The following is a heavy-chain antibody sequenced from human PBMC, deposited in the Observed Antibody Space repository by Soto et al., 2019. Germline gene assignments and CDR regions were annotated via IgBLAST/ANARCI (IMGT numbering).Heavy chain of an antibody. J-gene: IGHJ4*02. Sequence: QVQLVQSGAEVKKPGASVKVSCRASGYSFTTYPVTWVRQAPGQGLEWLGWVSTYNGNTNYAQGLQGRVSMTTDTSTSTAYLELRNLRSDDTAVYYCAREGIGWEFDNWGQGTPVTVSS. CDR3: AREGIGWEFDN. V-gene: IGHV1-18*01. D-gene: IGHD6-19*01. CDR1: GYSFTTYP. CDR2: VSTYNGNT.